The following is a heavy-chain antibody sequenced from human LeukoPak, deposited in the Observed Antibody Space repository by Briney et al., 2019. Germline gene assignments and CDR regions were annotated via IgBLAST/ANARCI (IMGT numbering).Heavy chain of an antibody. J-gene: IGHJ4*02. Sequence: ASVKVSCKASGYTFTDFPISWVRQAPGQGLEWMGWIDTNTGNPTYAQGFTGRFVFSLDTSVSTSYLQINSLKAEDTAVYYCARGYDTTGYSYWGQGTLVTVSS. CDR3: ARGYDTTGYSY. D-gene: IGHD3-22*01. V-gene: IGHV7-4-1*02. CDR2: IDTNTGNP. CDR1: GYTFTDFP.